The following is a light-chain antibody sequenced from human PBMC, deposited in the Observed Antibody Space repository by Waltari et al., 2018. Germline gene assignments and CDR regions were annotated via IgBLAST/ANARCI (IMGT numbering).Light chain of an antibody. CDR1: SKAVGATNF. V-gene: IGLV2-14*03. CDR3: SSFTDTHTLL. Sequence: QSALTQPAPVSGSPGQSITISSTGTSKAVGATNFLSWYQQHPGRAPQLMVYDVTERPSGISYRFSGSKSANTASLTISGLLPEDEAIYYCSSFTDTHTLLFGGGTTVTVL. J-gene: IGLJ2*01. CDR2: DVT.